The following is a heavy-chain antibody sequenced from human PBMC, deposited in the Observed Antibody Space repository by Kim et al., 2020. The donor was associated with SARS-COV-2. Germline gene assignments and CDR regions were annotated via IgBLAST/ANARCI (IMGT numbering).Heavy chain of an antibody. CDR3: ARALMVRMDV. J-gene: IGHJ6*01. Sequence: GGSLRLSCAVSGFTLKNYWMHWVRQAPGKGLVWVARINNDVSRTSTAYSAKVRFTISIDNAEYTLNLHMNILSAEATDADYCARALMVRMDVWGDGTT. V-gene: IGHV3-74*01. D-gene: IGHD2-8*01. CDR1: GFTLKNYW. CDR2: INNDVSRT.